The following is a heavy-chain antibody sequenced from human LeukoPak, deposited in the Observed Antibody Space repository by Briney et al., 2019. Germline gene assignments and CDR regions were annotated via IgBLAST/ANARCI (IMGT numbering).Heavy chain of an antibody. CDR2: ISWNSGSI. CDR3: AKDTSDYGDFYNWFDP. Sequence: GRSLRLSCAASGFTFDDYGMHWVRQAPGKGLEWVAGISWNSGSIGYADSVKGRFTISRDNAKNSLYLQMNSLRAEDTALYYCAKDTSDYGDFYNWFDPWGQGTLVTVSS. CDR1: GFTFDDYG. J-gene: IGHJ5*02. D-gene: IGHD4-17*01. V-gene: IGHV3-9*01.